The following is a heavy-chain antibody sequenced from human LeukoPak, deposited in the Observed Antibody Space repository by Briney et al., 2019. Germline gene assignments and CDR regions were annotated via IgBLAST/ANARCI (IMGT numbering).Heavy chain of an antibody. CDR1: GFTFSSYS. J-gene: IGHJ4*02. CDR3: ARDYGPNYFDY. V-gene: IGHV3-21*01. Sequence: GGSLRLSCAASGFTFSSYSMNWVRQAPGRGLEWVSSISSSSSYIYYADSVKGRFTISRDNAKNSLYLQMNSLRAEDTAVYYCARDYGPNYFDYWGQGTLVTVSS. CDR2: ISSSSSYI. D-gene: IGHD3-16*01.